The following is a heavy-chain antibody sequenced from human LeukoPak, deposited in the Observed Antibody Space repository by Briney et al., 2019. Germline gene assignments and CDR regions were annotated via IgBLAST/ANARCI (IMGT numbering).Heavy chain of an antibody. V-gene: IGHV4-61*01. CDR2: ISYSEIT. CDR3: ARRRPAMAGDVFDV. CDR1: GGSISGGSINNYY. D-gene: IGHD2-2*01. Sequence: SETLSLTCTVSGGSISGGSINNYYWTWIRQPPGKGLEWIGYISYSEITNYNPSLKSRVTISVDTSKNQFSLKLSSVTAADTAVYYCARRRPAMAGDVFDVWGQGTMVTVSS. J-gene: IGHJ3*01.